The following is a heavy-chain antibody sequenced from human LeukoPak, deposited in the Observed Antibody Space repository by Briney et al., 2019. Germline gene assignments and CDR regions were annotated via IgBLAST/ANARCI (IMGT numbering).Heavy chain of an antibody. J-gene: IGHJ4*02. Sequence: GASVKVSCKASGYTFTSYGISWVQLAPGQGLEWMGWISAYNGNTNYAQKLQGRVTMTTDTSTSTAYMELRSLRSDDTAVYYCARDSPFDSGYYYVAGSDFDYWGQGTLVTVSS. CDR2: ISAYNGNT. D-gene: IGHD3-22*01. CDR1: GYTFTSYG. CDR3: ARDSPFDSGYYYVAGSDFDY. V-gene: IGHV1-18*01.